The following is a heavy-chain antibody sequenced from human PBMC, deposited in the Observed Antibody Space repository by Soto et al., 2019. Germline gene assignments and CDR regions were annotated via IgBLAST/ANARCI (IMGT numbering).Heavy chain of an antibody. CDR1: GFTFSSHG. V-gene: IGHV3-33*01. CDR2: IWYDGSNK. CDR3: ARVPYYDFWSGYSPHYYYGMDV. D-gene: IGHD3-3*01. J-gene: IGHJ6*02. Sequence: QVQLVESGGGVVQPGRSLRLSCAASGFTFSSHGMHWVRQAPGKGLEWVAVIWYDGSNKYYADSVKGRFTISRDNSKNTLYLQMNSLRGEDTAVYYCARVPYYDFWSGYSPHYYYGMDVWGQGTTVTVSS.